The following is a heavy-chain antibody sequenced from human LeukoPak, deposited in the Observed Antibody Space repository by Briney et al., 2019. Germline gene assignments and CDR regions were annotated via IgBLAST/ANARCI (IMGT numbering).Heavy chain of an antibody. CDR3: ATFGVIVRNDYFDY. CDR1: GFIFRSYA. J-gene: IGHJ4*02. D-gene: IGHD3-3*01. CDR2: ITANGDAT. V-gene: IGHV3-23*01. Sequence: GGSLRLSCVGSGFIFRSYAVTWVRQAPGKGLQWVSSITANGDATYYADSVKGRFTISRDNSKNTLYLQMSSLRAEDTAVYYCATFGVIVRNDYFDYWGQGVLVAVSS.